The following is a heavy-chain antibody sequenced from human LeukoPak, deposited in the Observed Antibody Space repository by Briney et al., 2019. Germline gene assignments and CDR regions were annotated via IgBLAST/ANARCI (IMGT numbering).Heavy chain of an antibody. CDR3: ARVKPDGYYYYMDV. Sequence: ASVKVSCKASGYTFTGYYMHWVRQAPGQGLEWMGWINPNSGGTNYAQKFQGRVTMARDMSISTAYMELSRLRSDDTAVYYCARVKPDGYYYYMDVWGKGTTVTVSS. CDR1: GYTFTGYY. CDR2: INPNSGGT. V-gene: IGHV1-2*02. J-gene: IGHJ6*03.